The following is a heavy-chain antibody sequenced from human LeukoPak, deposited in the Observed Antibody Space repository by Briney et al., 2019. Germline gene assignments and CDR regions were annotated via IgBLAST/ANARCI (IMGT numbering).Heavy chain of an antibody. V-gene: IGHV4-39*07. CDR1: GGSISSSSYY. D-gene: IGHD5-12*01. CDR2: IFYSGST. J-gene: IGHJ6*03. Sequence: SETLSLTCTVSGGSISSSSYYWGWIRQPPGKGLEWIGNIFYSGSTYYSPSLKSRVTISLDTSRNQFSLKLSSVTAADTAVYYCARDGVDSGYDSHYYMDVWGKGTTVTVSS. CDR3: ARDGVDSGYDSHYYMDV.